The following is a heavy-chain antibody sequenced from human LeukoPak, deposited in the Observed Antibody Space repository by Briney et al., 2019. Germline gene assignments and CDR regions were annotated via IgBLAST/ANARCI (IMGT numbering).Heavy chain of an antibody. CDR2: IRQDGSDK. CDR3: ARMGGSNWNREVNWFDP. Sequence: PGGSLRLSCAASGFTFSSYWMSWVRQAPGKGLEWVANIRQDGSDKYYVDSVKGRFTIPRDNAQNSVYLQMASLRAEDTAVYYCARMGGSNWNREVNWFDPWGQGTLVTVSS. J-gene: IGHJ5*02. D-gene: IGHD1-1*01. V-gene: IGHV3-7*01. CDR1: GFTFSSYW.